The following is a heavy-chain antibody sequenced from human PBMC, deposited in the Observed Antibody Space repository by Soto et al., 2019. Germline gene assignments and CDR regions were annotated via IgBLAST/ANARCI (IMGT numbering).Heavy chain of an antibody. V-gene: IGHV1-58*01. Sequence: SVKVSCKASGFTFKTSAVQWVRQARGQRLEWIGWIVLGNGNTNYAQKFQERVTITRDMSTSTAYMEVRSLTYDDTAVYYCAARIGSFGWYWLDPWGRGTQVTFSS. CDR1: GFTFKTSA. D-gene: IGHD6-19*01. CDR3: AARIGSFGWYWLDP. CDR2: IVLGNGNT. J-gene: IGHJ5*02.